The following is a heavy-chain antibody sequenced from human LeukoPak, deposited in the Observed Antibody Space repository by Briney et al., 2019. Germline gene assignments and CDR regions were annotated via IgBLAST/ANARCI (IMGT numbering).Heavy chain of an antibody. D-gene: IGHD3-10*01. J-gene: IGHJ3*02. CDR1: GGSISPYY. V-gene: IGHV4-59*08. CDR3: ARYGGTYFDT. Sequence: KPSETLSLTCTVSGGSISPYYWSWIRQPPGKGLEWIGYIQYSGSTSYNPSLKSRVTISVDTSKNQFYLKLSSVTAADSAVYSCARYGGTYFDTWGQGTMVTVSS. CDR2: IQYSGST.